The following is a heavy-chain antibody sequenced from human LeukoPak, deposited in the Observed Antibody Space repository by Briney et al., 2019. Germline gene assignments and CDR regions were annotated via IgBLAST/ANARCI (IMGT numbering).Heavy chain of an antibody. D-gene: IGHD3-10*01. CDR3: ARHGRGEAAVSGLDP. J-gene: IGHJ5*02. V-gene: IGHV4-59*08. CDR1: GFTFSSYS. Sequence: GSLRLSCAASGFTFSSYSMNWVRQPPGKGLEWIGDISYSGSPNYNPSLRSRATISLDTSKNQVSLKLSSISAADTAVYYCARHGRGEAAVSGLDPWGQGTLVTVSS. CDR2: ISYSGSP.